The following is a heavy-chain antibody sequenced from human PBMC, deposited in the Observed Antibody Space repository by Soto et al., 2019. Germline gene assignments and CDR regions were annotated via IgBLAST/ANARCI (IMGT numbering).Heavy chain of an antibody. CDR3: ASATIFGVVTPTYYYYGMDV. V-gene: IGHV4-61*01. CDR1: GGSVSSGSYY. J-gene: IGHJ6*02. D-gene: IGHD3-3*01. CDR2: IYYSGST. Sequence: PSETLSLTCTVSGGSVSSGSYYWSWIRQPPGKGLEWIGYIYYSGSTNYNQSLKNRDTISVDTSKNQFSMKLSSVTAADTAVYYCASATIFGVVTPTYYYYGMDVWGQGTTVTVSS.